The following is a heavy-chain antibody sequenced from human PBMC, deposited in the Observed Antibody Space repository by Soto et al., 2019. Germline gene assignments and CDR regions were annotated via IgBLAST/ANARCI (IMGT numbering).Heavy chain of an antibody. J-gene: IGHJ4*02. CDR2: INHSGST. Sequence: QVQLQQWGAGLLKPSETLSLTCAVYGGSFSGYSWSWIRQPPGKGLEWIAEINHSGSTNYTPSLKRRVTISVDTSENQFSLKLSSVTAADTAVYDWARPQGGSGSNPFDYWGQGTLVTVSS. V-gene: IGHV4-34*01. CDR1: GGSFSGYS. D-gene: IGHD3-10*01. CDR3: ARPQGGSGSNPFDY.